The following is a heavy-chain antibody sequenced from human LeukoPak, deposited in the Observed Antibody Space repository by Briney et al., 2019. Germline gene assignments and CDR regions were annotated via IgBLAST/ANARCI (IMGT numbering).Heavy chain of an antibody. CDR2: IYTSGGT. J-gene: IGHJ6*03. V-gene: IGHV4-4*07. D-gene: IGHD4-23*01. CDR1: GGSISSYY. Sequence: PSETLSLTCTVSGGSISSYYWSWIRQPAGEGLEWIGPIYTSGGTNYNPSLKSRVTMSVDTSKNQFPLTLSSVTAADTAVYYCARLHYGGNYGYYYYYMDVWGKGTTVTISS. CDR3: ARLHYGGNYGYYYYYMDV.